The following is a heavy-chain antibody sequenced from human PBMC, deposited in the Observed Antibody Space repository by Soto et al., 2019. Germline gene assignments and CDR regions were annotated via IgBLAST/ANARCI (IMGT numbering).Heavy chain of an antibody. CDR3: AKEHFPDTAMVTLGAFDY. D-gene: IGHD5-18*01. J-gene: IGHJ4*02. CDR1: GFTFSSYG. CDR2: ISYDGSNK. V-gene: IGHV3-30*18. Sequence: PGGSLRLSCAASGFTFSSYGMHWVRQAPGKGLEWVAVISYDGSNKYYADSVKGRFTISRDNSKNTLYLQMNSLRAEDTAVYYCAKEHFPDTAMVTLGAFDYWGQGTLVTVSS.